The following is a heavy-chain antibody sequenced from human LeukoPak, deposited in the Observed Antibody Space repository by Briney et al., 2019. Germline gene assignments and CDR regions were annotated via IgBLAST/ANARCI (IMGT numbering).Heavy chain of an antibody. D-gene: IGHD3-10*01. Sequence: PGGSLRLSCAASGFTFDDYAMHWVRQAPGKGLEWVSGISWNSGSIGYADSVKGRFTISRVNAKNSLYLQMNSLRAEDMALYYCAKGGGTMVRGVHYYFDYWGQGTLVTVSS. J-gene: IGHJ4*02. V-gene: IGHV3-9*03. CDR2: ISWNSGSI. CDR1: GFTFDDYA. CDR3: AKGGGTMVRGVHYYFDY.